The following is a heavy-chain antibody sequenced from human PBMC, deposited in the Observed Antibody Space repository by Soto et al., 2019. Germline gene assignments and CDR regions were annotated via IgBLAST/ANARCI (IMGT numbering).Heavy chain of an antibody. CDR2: ISYDGSNK. J-gene: IGHJ4*02. V-gene: IGHV3-30-3*01. Sequence: PGGSLRLSCAASGFTFSSYAMHWVRPAPGKGLERVAVISYDGSNKCYADSVKGRFTISRDNSKNTLYLQMNSLRAEDTAVYYCARGEGGLVVLRFLEWLAHFDYWGQGTLVTVSS. CDR1: GFTFSSYA. CDR3: ARGEGGLVVLRFLEWLAHFDY. D-gene: IGHD3-3*01.